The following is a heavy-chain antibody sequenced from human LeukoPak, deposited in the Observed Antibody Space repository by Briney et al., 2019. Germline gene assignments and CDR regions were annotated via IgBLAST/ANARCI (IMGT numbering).Heavy chain of an antibody. Sequence: SETLSLTCTVSGYSISSGYYWGWIRQPPGKGLEWIGSIYHSGSTYYNPSLKSRVTISVDTSKNQFSLKVSSVTTADTAVYYCARDPGDIDYWGQGTLVTVSS. CDR1: GYSISSGYY. J-gene: IGHJ4*02. CDR2: IYHSGST. V-gene: IGHV4-38-2*02. CDR3: ARDPGDIDY. D-gene: IGHD3-16*01.